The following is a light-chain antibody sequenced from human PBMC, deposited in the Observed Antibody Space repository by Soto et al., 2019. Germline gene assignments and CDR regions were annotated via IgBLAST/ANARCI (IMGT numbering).Light chain of an antibody. J-gene: IGLJ2*01. Sequence: QSALTQPASVSGSPGQSITISCTGTSSDVGGYNYVSWYQQHPGKAPKLMISEVSNRPSGVSNRFSGSKSGNTASLTISGLQAEDEAAYYCSSYTSSSTLVFGGGTKVTVL. CDR1: SSDVGGYNY. CDR2: EVS. V-gene: IGLV2-14*01. CDR3: SSYTSSSTLV.